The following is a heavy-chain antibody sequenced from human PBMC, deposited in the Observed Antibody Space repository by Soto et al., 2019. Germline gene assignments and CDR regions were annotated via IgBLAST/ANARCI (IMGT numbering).Heavy chain of an antibody. CDR2: ISGSGGST. Sequence: PXGSLRLSCVASGFTFSSYAMSGVRQAPGKGLEWVSAISGSGGSTYYADSVKGRFTISRDNSKNTLYLQMNSLRAEDTAVYYCAKRRFTVTLYYYYGMDVWGQGTTVTVSS. D-gene: IGHD4-17*01. J-gene: IGHJ6*02. CDR3: AKRRFTVTLYYYYGMDV. CDR1: GFTFSSYA. V-gene: IGHV3-23*01.